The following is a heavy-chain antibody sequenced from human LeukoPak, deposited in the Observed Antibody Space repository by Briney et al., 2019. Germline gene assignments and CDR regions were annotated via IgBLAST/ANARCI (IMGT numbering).Heavy chain of an antibody. D-gene: IGHD3-22*01. CDR2: INPNSGGT. Sequence: ASVKVSCKASGYTFTGYYMHWVRQAPGQGLEWMGWINPNSGGTNYAQKFQGRVTMTRDTSISTAYMELSRLRSDDTAVYYCAGDYGDYYDSSGSADWGQGTLVTVSS. CDR1: GYTFTGYY. V-gene: IGHV1-2*02. J-gene: IGHJ4*02. CDR3: AGDYGDYYDSSGSAD.